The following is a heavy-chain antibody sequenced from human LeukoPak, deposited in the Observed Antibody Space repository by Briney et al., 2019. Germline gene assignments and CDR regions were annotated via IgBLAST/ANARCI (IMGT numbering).Heavy chain of an antibody. Sequence: PSETLSLTCAVSGGSISSYYWTWVRQPPGKGLEWVGNIQNSAIYRAKIKSSPSLQSRVSLSIDTSKDQVSLTVNSVTAADTAVYYCARLSATLYYSMDVWGPGTAVTVSS. CDR3: ARLSATLYYSMDV. V-gene: IGHV4-59*08. CDR1: GGSISSYY. CDR2: IQNSAIYRAKI. J-gene: IGHJ6*02.